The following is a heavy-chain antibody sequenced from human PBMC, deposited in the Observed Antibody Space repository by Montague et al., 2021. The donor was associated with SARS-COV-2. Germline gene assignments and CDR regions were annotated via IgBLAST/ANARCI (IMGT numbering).Heavy chain of an antibody. CDR1: SGSIRSSNYY. Sequence: SETLSLTCTVSSGSIRSSNYYWGWIRQPPGKGLEWIGSIYYTGRTFYNPSLRSRLAISIDTSNNQFSLRLSSVTAADTAVYYCARRNGGLAVGGIWFDSWGQGRLVTVSS. J-gene: IGHJ5*01. V-gene: IGHV4-39*01. CDR2: IYYTGRT. CDR3: ARRNGGLAVGGIWFDS. D-gene: IGHD6-19*01.